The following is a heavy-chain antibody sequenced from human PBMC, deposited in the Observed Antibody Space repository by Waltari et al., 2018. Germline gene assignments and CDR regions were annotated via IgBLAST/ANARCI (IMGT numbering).Heavy chain of an antibody. Sequence: QAQLVESGGGVVQPGRSPRLSCAASGCTFSNYGIHWVRQAQGKGLEWVAVISYDGLNKNYADSVNGRFTISRENSENTVYLQMSSLRPGDTAVYFCARGYYGSQRGYGLDVWGQGTTVIVSS. D-gene: IGHD3-10*01. CDR2: ISYDGLNK. CDR1: GCTFSNYG. CDR3: ARGYYGSQRGYGLDV. J-gene: IGHJ6*02. V-gene: IGHV3-30*04.